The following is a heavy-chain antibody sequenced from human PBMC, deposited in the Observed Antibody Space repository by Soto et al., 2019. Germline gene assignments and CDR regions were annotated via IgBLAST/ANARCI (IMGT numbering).Heavy chain of an antibody. CDR3: GKDVMGAPQYSGVDV. V-gene: IGHV3-9*01. J-gene: IGHJ6*02. CDR1: GFTFDDYA. CDR2: ISWNSGSI. D-gene: IGHD1-26*01. Sequence: PGGSLRLSCVASGFTFDDYAMHWVRQAPGKGLEWVSGISWNSGSIAYADSVKGRFTISRDNAKNSLYLQMNSLRAEDAALYYCGKDVMGAPQYSGVDVWGQGTTVTVSS.